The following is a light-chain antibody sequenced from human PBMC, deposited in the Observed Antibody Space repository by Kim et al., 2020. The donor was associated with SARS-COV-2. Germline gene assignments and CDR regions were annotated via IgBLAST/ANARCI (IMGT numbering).Light chain of an antibody. CDR1: EDISNY. CDR2: AAS. V-gene: IGKV1-27*01. J-gene: IGKJ2*01. CDR3: QKYNAAPHT. Sequence: SASVGDRVPIPCRASEDISNYLAWYQQKPGKPPNLLMFAASTLQSGVPARFSGSGFGTDFTLTISSLHPEDVATYFCQKYNAAPHTFGQGTKLEI.